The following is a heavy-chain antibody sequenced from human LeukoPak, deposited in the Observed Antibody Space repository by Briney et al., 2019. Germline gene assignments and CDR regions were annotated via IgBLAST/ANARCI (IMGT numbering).Heavy chain of an antibody. CDR3: ARRAPLFYDSSGYWREYYFDY. CDR1: GGSISSGGYF. Sequence: PSETLSLTCTVSGGSISSGGYFWSWIRQPPGKGLEWIGYSYYSGSTYYNPSLKSRVTISLDTSKNQFSLKLSSVTAADTAVYYCARRAPLFYDSSGYWREYYFDYWGQGTLVTVSS. V-gene: IGHV4-31*03. J-gene: IGHJ4*02. CDR2: SYYSGST. D-gene: IGHD3-22*01.